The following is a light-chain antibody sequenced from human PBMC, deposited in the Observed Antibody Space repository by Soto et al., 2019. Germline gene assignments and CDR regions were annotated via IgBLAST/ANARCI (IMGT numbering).Light chain of an antibody. V-gene: IGKV3-15*01. Sequence: EIVMTQSPATLSVSPGERATLSCRASQSVNSNLAWYRQKPGQAPRLLISDASTRATGVPARFSGSGSGTEVTLLISSVQSEDSGIYYCQQYNFWPPLTFGGGTKVEIK. CDR1: QSVNSN. CDR3: QQYNFWPPLT. CDR2: DAS. J-gene: IGKJ4*01.